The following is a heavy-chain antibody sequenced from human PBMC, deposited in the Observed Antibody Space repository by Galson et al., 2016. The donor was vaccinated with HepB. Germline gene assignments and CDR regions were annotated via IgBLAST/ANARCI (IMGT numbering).Heavy chain of an antibody. CDR1: GFTFSDFG. CDR3: AREKVAAGRETAEYFQQ. J-gene: IGHJ1*01. V-gene: IGHV3-33*01. D-gene: IGHD6-25*01. CDR2: IWFDGGEK. Sequence: SLRLSCAASGFTFSDFGMHWVRQAPGKGLEWVAVIWFDGGEKHYADPVRGRFTISRDNSKGRLYLQMNSLGADDTAVYYCAREKVAAGRETAEYFQQWGQGTLVSVSS.